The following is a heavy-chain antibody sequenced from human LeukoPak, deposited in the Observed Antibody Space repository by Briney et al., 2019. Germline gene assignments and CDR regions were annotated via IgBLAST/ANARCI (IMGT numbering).Heavy chain of an antibody. V-gene: IGHV3-9*01. Sequence: GGSLRLSCAASGFTFDDYGMHWVRQAPGKGLEWVSGISWNSGNIGYADSVKGRFTISRDNAKNSLYLQMNSLRAEDTAVYYCARGTEIRYFDWSRENSIVDYWGQGTLVTVSS. CDR3: ARGTEIRYFDWSRENSIVDY. J-gene: IGHJ4*02. CDR2: ISWNSGNI. CDR1: GFTFDDYG. D-gene: IGHD3-9*01.